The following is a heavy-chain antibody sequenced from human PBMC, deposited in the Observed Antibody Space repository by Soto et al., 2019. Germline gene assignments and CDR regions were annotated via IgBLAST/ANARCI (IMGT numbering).Heavy chain of an antibody. CDR2: ISYDGSNK. V-gene: IGHV3-30-3*01. CDR3: ARDQDGDYVHVVGENWFDP. CDR1: GFTFSSYA. D-gene: IGHD4-17*01. Sequence: QVQLVESGGGVVQPGRSLRLSCAASGFTFSSYAMHWVRQAPGKGLEWVAVISYDGSNKYYADSVKGRFTISRDNSKNTLYLQMNSLRAEDTAVYYCARDQDGDYVHVVGENWFDPWGQGTLVTVSS. J-gene: IGHJ5*02.